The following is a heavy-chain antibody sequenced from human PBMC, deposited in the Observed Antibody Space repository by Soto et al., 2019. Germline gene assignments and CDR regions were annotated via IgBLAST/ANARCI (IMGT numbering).Heavy chain of an antibody. J-gene: IGHJ3*02. CDR2: ISWNNGSI. Sequence: GGSLRLSCAASGYTFDDYAMHWVRQAPGKGLEWVSGISWNNGSIGYADSVKGRSTISRDNAKNSLYLQMNSLRAEDTALYYCALSVGVATITSAFDIWGQGTMVTVSS. V-gene: IGHV3-9*01. D-gene: IGHD5-12*01. CDR1: GYTFDDYA. CDR3: ALSVGVATITSAFDI.